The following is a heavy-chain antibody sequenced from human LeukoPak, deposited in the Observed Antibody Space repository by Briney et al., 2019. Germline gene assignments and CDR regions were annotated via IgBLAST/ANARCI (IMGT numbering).Heavy chain of an antibody. J-gene: IGHJ4*02. CDR1: GGSFSGYY. Sequence: SETLSLTCAVYGGSFSGYYWSWIRQPPGKGLEWIGEINHSGSTNYNPSLKSRVTISVDTSKNQFSLKLSSVTAADTAVYYCARGRYPRKDGQPDYWGQGTLVTVSS. CDR2: INHSGST. D-gene: IGHD5-24*01. V-gene: IGHV4-34*01. CDR3: ARGRYPRKDGQPDY.